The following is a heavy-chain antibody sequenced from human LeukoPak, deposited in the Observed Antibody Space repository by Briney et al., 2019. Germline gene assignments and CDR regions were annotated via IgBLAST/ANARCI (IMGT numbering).Heavy chain of an antibody. J-gene: IGHJ4*02. CDR2: IIPIFGTA. CDR3: ARVGYSYGFFDY. CDR1: GGTFSSYA. V-gene: IGHV1-69*13. D-gene: IGHD5-18*01. Sequence: SVKVSCTASGGTFSSYAISWVRQAPGQGLEWMGGIIPIFGTANYAQKFQGRVTITADESTSTAYMELSSLRSEDTAVYYCARVGYSYGFFDYWGQGTLVTVSS.